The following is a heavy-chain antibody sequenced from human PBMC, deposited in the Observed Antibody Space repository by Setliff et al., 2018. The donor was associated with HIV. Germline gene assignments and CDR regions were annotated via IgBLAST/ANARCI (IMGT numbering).Heavy chain of an antibody. V-gene: IGHV1-8*01. Sequence: ASVKVSCKAYGYTIVDYDINWVRQAPGQGLDWMGWMNPNTGDTGFSQRFQDRFIMNSDTATNTACLELKSLTSDDTAVYDCVSRQLGGVEFWGKGTRVTAPQ. CDR2: MNPNTGDT. CDR3: VSRQLGGVEF. D-gene: IGHD2-8*02. CDR1: GYTIVDYD. J-gene: IGHJ4*02.